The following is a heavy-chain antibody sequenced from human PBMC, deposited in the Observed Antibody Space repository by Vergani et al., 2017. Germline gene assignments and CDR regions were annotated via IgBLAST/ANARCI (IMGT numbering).Heavy chain of an antibody. CDR1: GFTSSYYG. Sequence: VHLVESGGGVVQPGRSLRLSCVVSGFTSSYYGMHWVRQAPGKGLEWVAVTWYDGNNKQYADSVKGRFTISRDNSKSTMYLQMNSLRDEDTGVYYCARDLRLLYNRFDPWGQGTLVTVSS. D-gene: IGHD1-14*01. V-gene: IGHV3-33*08. CDR3: ARDLRLLYNRFDP. CDR2: TWYDGNNK. J-gene: IGHJ5*02.